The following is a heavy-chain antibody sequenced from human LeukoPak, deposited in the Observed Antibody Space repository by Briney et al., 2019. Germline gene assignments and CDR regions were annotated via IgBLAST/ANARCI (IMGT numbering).Heavy chain of an antibody. CDR2: IIPILGIA. Sequence: SVKVSCKASGGTFSSYAISWVRQAPGQGLEWMGRIIPILGIANYAQKFQGRVTITADKSTSTAYMELSSLRSEDTAVYYCARGRVVTATLDYYYYGMDVWGQGTTVTVSS. CDR3: ARGRVVTATLDYYYYGMDV. V-gene: IGHV1-69*04. D-gene: IGHD2-15*01. CDR1: GGTFSSYA. J-gene: IGHJ6*02.